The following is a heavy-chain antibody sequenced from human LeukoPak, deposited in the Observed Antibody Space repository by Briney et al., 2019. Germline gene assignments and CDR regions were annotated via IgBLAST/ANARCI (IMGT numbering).Heavy chain of an antibody. D-gene: IGHD4-17*01. CDR3: AREGTDYGDYDTLDY. V-gene: IGHV1-2*02. Sequence: ASVKVPCKASGYTFTGYYMHWVRQAPGQGLGWMGWINPNSGGTNYAQKFQGRVTMTRDTSISTAYMELSRLRSDDTAVYYCAREGTDYGDYDTLDYWGQGTLVTVSS. CDR2: INPNSGGT. CDR1: GYTFTGYY. J-gene: IGHJ4*02.